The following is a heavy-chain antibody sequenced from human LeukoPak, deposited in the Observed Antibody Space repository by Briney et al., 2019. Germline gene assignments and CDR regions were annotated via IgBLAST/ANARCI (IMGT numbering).Heavy chain of an antibody. CDR1: GGSFSGYS. J-gene: IGHJ4*02. V-gene: IGHV4-34*01. CDR3: ARDTEDGKNSGVDY. Sequence: PSETLSLTCAVYGGSFSGYSWSWNRQSPGRGLEWIGEINHSGSTNYNPSLKSRVTISVDTSKNQFSLKLSSVTAADTAVYYCARDTEDGKNSGVDYGGQGTLVTVSS. CDR2: INHSGST. D-gene: IGHD5-24*01.